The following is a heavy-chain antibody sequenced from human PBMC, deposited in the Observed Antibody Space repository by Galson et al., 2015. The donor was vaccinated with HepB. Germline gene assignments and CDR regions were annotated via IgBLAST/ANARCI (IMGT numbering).Heavy chain of an antibody. V-gene: IGHV1-2*06. CDR1: GYTFTGYY. CDR3: ARDRRYNWNDGTSSHFDY. CDR2: INPNSGGT. J-gene: IGHJ4*02. D-gene: IGHD1-1*01. Sequence: SVKVSCKASGYTFTGYYMHWVRQAPGQGLEWMGRINPNSGGTNYAQKFQGRVTMTRDTSISTAYMELSRLRSDDTAVYYCARDRRYNWNDGTSSHFDYWGQGTLVTVSS.